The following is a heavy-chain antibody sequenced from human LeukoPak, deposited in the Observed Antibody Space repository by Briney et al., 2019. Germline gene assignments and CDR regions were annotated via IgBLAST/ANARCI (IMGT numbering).Heavy chain of an antibody. CDR1: GXSISSYY. CDR3: VRDLTGAGFDP. V-gene: IGHV4-59*01. Sequence: SETLSLTCTVSGXSISSYYWGWIRQPPGKGLEWIGYINYSGSTNYNPSLESRVTISVDRSKNQFSLKLSSVTAADTAVYYCVRDLTGAGFDPWGQGTLVTVSS. CDR2: INYSGST. D-gene: IGHD3-10*01. J-gene: IGHJ5*02.